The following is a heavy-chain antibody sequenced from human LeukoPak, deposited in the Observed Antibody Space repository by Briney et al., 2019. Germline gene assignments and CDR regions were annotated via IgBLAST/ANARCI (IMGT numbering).Heavy chain of an antibody. V-gene: IGHV1-58*01. D-gene: IGHD3-3*01. CDR3: AADYTIFGVADAFDI. Sequence: ASVKVSCKASGFTFTSSAVQWVRQARGQRLEWIGWIVVGSGNTNYAQKFQERVTITRDMSTSTAYMELSSLRSEDTAVYYCAADYTIFGVADAFDIWGQGTMVTVSS. CDR2: IVVGSGNT. CDR1: GFTFTSSA. J-gene: IGHJ3*02.